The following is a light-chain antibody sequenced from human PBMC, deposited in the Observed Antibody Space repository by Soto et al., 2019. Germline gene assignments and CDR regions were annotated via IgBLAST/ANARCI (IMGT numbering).Light chain of an antibody. J-gene: IGKJ1*01. CDR1: QSVSSN. Sequence: EIVVTQSPATLSVSPGERATLSCRASQSVSSNLAWYQQKPGRAPRLLIYDASNLESGVPSRFSGSGSRTEFTLTITSLQPEDAATYYCQQYNTYLTWTFGQGTKVDIK. CDR2: DAS. V-gene: IGKV3-15*01. CDR3: QQYNTYLTWT.